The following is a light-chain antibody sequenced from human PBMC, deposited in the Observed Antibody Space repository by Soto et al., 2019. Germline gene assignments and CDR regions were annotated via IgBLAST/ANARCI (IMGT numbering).Light chain of an antibody. CDR1: HSINSNH. Sequence: EIVLPQSPATLSLSPGERATLSCGASHSINSNHLAWYKQKPGLAPRLVIYDTSRRAPGSPDRLTASGSGTYFTLTISRLEPEDSEVYYCQHYGSSPNIGHGTRLEIK. CDR3: QHYGSSPN. V-gene: IGKV3D-20*01. J-gene: IGKJ5*01. CDR2: DTS.